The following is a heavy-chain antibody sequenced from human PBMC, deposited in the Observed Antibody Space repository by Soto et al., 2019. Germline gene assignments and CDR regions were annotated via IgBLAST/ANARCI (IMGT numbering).Heavy chain of an antibody. CDR2: ISAYNGNT. CDR1: GYTFTSYG. CDR3: ARDGGYCTNGVCYFLDYYYYGMDV. V-gene: IGHV1-18*01. Sequence: GASVKVSCKASGYTFTSYGISWVRQAPGQRREWVGWISAYNGNTNYAQKLQGRVTMTTDTSTSTAYMGLRSLRSDDTAVYYCARDGGYCTNGVCYFLDYYYYGMDVWGQGTTVTVSS. J-gene: IGHJ6*02. D-gene: IGHD2-8*01.